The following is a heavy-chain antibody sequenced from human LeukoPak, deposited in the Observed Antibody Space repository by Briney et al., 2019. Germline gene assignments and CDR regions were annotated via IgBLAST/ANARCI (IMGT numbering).Heavy chain of an antibody. CDR2: ISAYNGNT. D-gene: IGHD2-2*01. Sequence: ASVKVSCKASGYIFTGYYMHWVRQAPGQGLEWMGWISAYNGNTNYAQKLQGRVTMTTDTSTSTAYMELRSLRSDDTAVYYCAVVPAARGVHYFDYWGQGTLVTVPS. J-gene: IGHJ4*02. V-gene: IGHV1-18*04. CDR1: GYIFTGYY. CDR3: AVVPAARGVHYFDY.